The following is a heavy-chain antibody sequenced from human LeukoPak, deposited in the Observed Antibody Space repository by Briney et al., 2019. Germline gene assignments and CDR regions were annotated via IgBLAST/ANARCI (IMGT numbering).Heavy chain of an antibody. CDR1: EFIFADHA. CDR2: IRSKAYGGTT. D-gene: IGHD2/OR15-2a*01. V-gene: IGHV3-49*04. CDR3: ARGPILLWLHNGMDV. J-gene: IGHJ6*02. Sequence: GGSLRLSCTASEFIFADHAMSWVRQAPGKGLECVGFIRSKAYGGTTEYGASVRDRFTISRDDSNGIAYLQMNNLKSEDTAVYYCARGPILLWLHNGMDVWGPGTTVIVSS.